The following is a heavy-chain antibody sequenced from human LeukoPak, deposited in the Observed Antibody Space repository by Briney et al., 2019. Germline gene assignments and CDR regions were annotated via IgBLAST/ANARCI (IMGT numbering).Heavy chain of an antibody. CDR2: IYYSGNT. D-gene: IGHD1-26*01. Sequence: SETLSLTCTVSGGSISSSSHYWGWIRQPPGKGLEWIGSIYYSGNTYYNPSLKSRVTISVDTSKNQFSLKLSSVTAADTAVYYCARSGSYSFWFDPWGQGTLVTVSS. CDR3: ARSGSYSFWFDP. CDR1: GGSISSSSHY. V-gene: IGHV4-39*01. J-gene: IGHJ5*02.